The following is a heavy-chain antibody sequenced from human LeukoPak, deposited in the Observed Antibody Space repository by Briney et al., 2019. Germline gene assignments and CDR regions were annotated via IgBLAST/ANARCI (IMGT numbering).Heavy chain of an antibody. CDR3: ARGALRYFDWLKKDYYYMDV. D-gene: IGHD3-9*01. Sequence: SGTLSLTCAVSGGSISSSNCLSWVRQSQGKGLDWIGVIYHSGSTNYNPSLKIRVTISVDTSRNQFSLRLSSVTAADTAVYYCARGALRYFDWLKKDYYYMDVWGKGTTVTISS. CDR1: GGSISSSNC. J-gene: IGHJ6*03. CDR2: IYHSGST. V-gene: IGHV4-4*02.